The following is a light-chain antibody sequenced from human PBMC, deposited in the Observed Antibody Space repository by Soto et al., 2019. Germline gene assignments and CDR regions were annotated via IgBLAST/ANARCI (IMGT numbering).Light chain of an antibody. CDR3: SPYTSSSTYV. CDR2: DVS. V-gene: IGLV2-14*01. J-gene: IGLJ1*01. CDR1: SSDVGGYNY. Sequence: QSVLTQPASVSGAPGQSITISCTGTSSDVGGYNYVSWYQQHPGKAPKLMIYDVSNRPSGVSNRFSDSKSGNTASLTISGLQAEDEADYYCSPYTSSSTYVFGTGTRSP.